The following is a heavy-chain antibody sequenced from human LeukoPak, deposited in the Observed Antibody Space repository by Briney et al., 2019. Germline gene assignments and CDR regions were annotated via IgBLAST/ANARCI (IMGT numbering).Heavy chain of an antibody. CDR1: GGTFSSYA. J-gene: IGHJ6*03. Sequence: ASVKVSCKASGGTFSSYAISWVRQAPGQGLEWMGWISAYNGNTNYAQKLQGRVTMTTDTSTSTAYMELRSLRSDDTAVYYCAGVRCGGDCYSSYYYYMDVWGKGTTVTVSS. D-gene: IGHD2-21*01. CDR3: AGVRCGGDCYSSYYYYMDV. CDR2: ISAYNGNT. V-gene: IGHV1-18*01.